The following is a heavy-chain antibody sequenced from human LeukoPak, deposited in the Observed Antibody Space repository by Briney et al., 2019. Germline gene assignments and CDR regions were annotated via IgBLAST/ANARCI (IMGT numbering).Heavy chain of an antibody. D-gene: IGHD2-15*01. V-gene: IGHV4-34*01. Sequence: SETLSLTCGVSGGCLRGYYWSWIRQSPGKGLEWIGEITPSGITNYNPSLKTRVTISVDTSKNQFSLRLNSVTAADSAMYYCASAQGWRDFWGQGTLVTVSS. CDR2: ITPSGIT. J-gene: IGHJ4*02. CDR3: ASAQGWRDF. CDR1: GGCLRGYY.